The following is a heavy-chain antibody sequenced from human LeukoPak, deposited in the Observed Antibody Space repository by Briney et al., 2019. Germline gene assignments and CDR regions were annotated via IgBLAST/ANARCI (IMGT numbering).Heavy chain of an antibody. CDR2: ISGSGRDT. J-gene: IGHJ5*02. D-gene: IGHD1-26*01. CDR3: AKKYSTGLDP. Sequence: PGGSLRLSCAASGFNFSSYGMTWVRQAPGKGLEWVSIISGSGRDTYYADSVKGRFTISRDNSKNTLYLQMNSLRAEDTAVYYCAKKYSTGLDPWGQGTLVTVSS. V-gene: IGHV3-23*01. CDR1: GFNFSSYG.